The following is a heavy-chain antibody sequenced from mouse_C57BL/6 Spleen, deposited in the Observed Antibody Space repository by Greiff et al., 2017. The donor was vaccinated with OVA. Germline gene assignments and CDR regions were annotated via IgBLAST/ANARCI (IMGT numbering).Heavy chain of an antibody. CDR2: IYPRDGST. D-gene: IGHD2-4*01. V-gene: IGHV1-78*01. CDR3: VVNDYDEYWYFDV. Sequence: VQLQQSDAELVKPGASVKISCTVSGYTFTDHTIHWMKQRPEQGLEWIGYIYPRDGSTKYNEKFKGKATLTADKSSSTAYMQLNSLTSEDSAVYFCVVNDYDEYWYFDVWGTGTTVTVSS. J-gene: IGHJ1*03. CDR1: GYTFTDHT.